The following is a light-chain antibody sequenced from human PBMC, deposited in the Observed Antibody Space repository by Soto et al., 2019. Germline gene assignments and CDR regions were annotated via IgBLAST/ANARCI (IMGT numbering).Light chain of an antibody. CDR2: DVS. V-gene: IGLV2-14*03. CDR1: SSDIGGYKY. Sequence: QSVLTQPASASGSPGQSITIFCTGTSSDIGGYKYVSWHQHHPGKAPKVMIYDVSDRPSGVSSRFSASKSGNTASLTISPLQAEDAADYYCSSSTTTATHVLGTATNVTV. CDR3: SSSTTTATHV. J-gene: IGLJ1*01.